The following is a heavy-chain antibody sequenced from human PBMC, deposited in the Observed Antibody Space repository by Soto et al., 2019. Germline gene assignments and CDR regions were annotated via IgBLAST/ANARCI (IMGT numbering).Heavy chain of an antibody. D-gene: IGHD5-18*01. V-gene: IGHV4-34*01. CDR3: ARGHVDTAMVFYYYYYHGMDV. Sequence: SSETLSLTCAVYGGSFSGYYWSWIRQPPGKGLEWIGEINHSGSTNYNPSLKSRVTISVDTSKNQFSLKLSSVTAADTAVYYCARGHVDTAMVFYYYYYHGMDVWGQGTTITVSS. J-gene: IGHJ6*02. CDR2: INHSGST. CDR1: GGSFSGYY.